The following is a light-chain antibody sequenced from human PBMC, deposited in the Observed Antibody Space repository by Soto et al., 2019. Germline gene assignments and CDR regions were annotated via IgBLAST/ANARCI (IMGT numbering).Light chain of an antibody. CDR2: KPS. V-gene: IGKV1-5*03. Sequence: DVQMTQSPSTLSASVGDSVTITCRASQSISSWMAWYQQKPEKPPILLIYKPSTLESGVPSHFSGSGTRTENTLNIRRLPPENCATEYCQHDNGYPGTCGQVTKVDIK. CDR3: QHDNGYPGT. J-gene: IGKJ1*01. CDR1: QSISSW.